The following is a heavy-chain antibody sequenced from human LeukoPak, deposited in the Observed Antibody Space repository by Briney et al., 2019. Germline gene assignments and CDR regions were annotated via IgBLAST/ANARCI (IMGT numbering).Heavy chain of an antibody. Sequence: SETLSLTCTVSGGSISSYYWSWIRQPPGKGLEWIGYIYYSGSTNYNPSLKSRVTISVDTSKNQFSLKLSSVTAADTAVYYCARTGKLPPYYYYMDVWGKGTTVTVSS. CDR1: GGSISSYY. CDR3: ARTGKLPPYYYYMDV. V-gene: IGHV4-59*01. J-gene: IGHJ6*03. D-gene: IGHD1-1*01. CDR2: IYYSGST.